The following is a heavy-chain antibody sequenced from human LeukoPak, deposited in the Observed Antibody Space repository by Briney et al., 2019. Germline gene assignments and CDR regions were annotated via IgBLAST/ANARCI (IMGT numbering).Heavy chain of an antibody. CDR1: GFTFSSYA. V-gene: IGHV3-23*01. CDR3: GKTTTGYSSGRNPAWPVDY. Sequence: GGSLRLSCTASGFTFSSYAMYWVRQAPGKGLEWVSGIIGSGGSAHYADSVKGRFTISRDNSQNTVYLQMNSLRAEDTAVYYCGKTTTGYSSGRNPAWPVDYWGQGTLVTVSS. CDR2: IIGSGGSA. D-gene: IGHD6-19*01. J-gene: IGHJ4*02.